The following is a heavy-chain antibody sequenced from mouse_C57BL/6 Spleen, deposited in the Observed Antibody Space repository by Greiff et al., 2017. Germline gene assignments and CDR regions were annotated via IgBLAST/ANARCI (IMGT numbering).Heavy chain of an antibody. D-gene: IGHD1-1*01. J-gene: IGHJ4*01. V-gene: IGHV5-4*01. CDR3: ARDAYGSSSYAMDY. CDR2: ISDGGSYT. Sequence: EVKLVESGGGLVKPGGSLKLSCAASGFTFSSYAMSWVRQTPEKRLEWVATISDGGSYTYYPDNVKGRFTISIDNAKNNLYLQMSHLKSEDTAMYYCARDAYGSSSYAMDYWGQGTSVTVSS. CDR1: GFTFSSYA.